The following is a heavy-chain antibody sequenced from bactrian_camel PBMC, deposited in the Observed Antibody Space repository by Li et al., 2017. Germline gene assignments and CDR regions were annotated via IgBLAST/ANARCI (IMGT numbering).Heavy chain of an antibody. D-gene: IGHD5*01. J-gene: IGHJ4*01. CDR2: IYSDGTYT. CDR3: AKVIPSSWEQGY. CDR1: GFTASSVY. V-gene: IGHV3S6*01. Sequence: HVQLVESGGDSVQPGGSLRLSCAASGFTASSVYMYWIRQAPGKGLEWVSSIYSDGTYTYYADSVKGRFTISRDNAKNTLYLQLSSLKTEDTAMYYCAKVIPSSWEQGYWGQGTQVTVS.